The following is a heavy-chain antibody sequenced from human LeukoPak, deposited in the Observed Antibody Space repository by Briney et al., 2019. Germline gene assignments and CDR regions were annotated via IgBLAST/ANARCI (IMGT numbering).Heavy chain of an antibody. CDR2: INGDETST. D-gene: IGHD4-17*01. CDR3: VRARTTVPNLFDY. CDR1: GCTIRSHW. Sequence: GGSLRLSCAASGCTIRSHWMHWARQAPGKGLAWVSRINGDETSTAYADSVKGRFTISRYNANNTLYLRVTCLREYYPAVCYCVRARTTVPNLFDYWGQGTLVTVSS. J-gene: IGHJ4*02. V-gene: IGHV3-74*01.